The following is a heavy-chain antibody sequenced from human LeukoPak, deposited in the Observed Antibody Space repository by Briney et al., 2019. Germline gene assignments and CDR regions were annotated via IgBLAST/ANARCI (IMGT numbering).Heavy chain of an antibody. Sequence: GESLRISCKGSGYSFTSYWISWVRQMPGKGLEWMGRIDPSDSYTNYSPSFQCHVTISADKSISTAYLQWSSLKASDTAMYYCARHYSSSSPFDYWGQGTLVTVSS. D-gene: IGHD6-6*01. CDR1: GYSFTSYW. J-gene: IGHJ4*02. V-gene: IGHV5-10-1*01. CDR2: IDPSDSYT. CDR3: ARHYSSSSPFDY.